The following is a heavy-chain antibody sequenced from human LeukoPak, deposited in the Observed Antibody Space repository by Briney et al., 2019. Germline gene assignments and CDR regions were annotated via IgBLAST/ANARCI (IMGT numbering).Heavy chain of an antibody. CDR1: GFTSSSYA. CDR3: AKDYSSSWYYFDY. D-gene: IGHD6-13*01. J-gene: IGHJ4*02. Sequence: GGSLRLSCAASGFTSSSYAMSWVRQAPGKGLEWVSAISGSGGSTYYADSVKGRFTISRDNSKNTLYLQMNSLRAEDTAVYYCAKDYSSSWYYFDYWGQGTLVTVSS. V-gene: IGHV3-23*01. CDR2: ISGSGGST.